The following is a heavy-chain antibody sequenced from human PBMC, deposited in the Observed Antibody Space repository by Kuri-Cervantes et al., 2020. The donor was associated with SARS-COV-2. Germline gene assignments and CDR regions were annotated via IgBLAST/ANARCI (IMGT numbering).Heavy chain of an antibody. CDR3: ARPTYCGGDCYTNSFDS. J-gene: IGHJ4*02. D-gene: IGHD2-21*02. CDR1: GFTFSSCA. V-gene: IGHV3-23*01. CDR2: ISGSGGST. Sequence: GGSLRLSCAASGFTFSSCAMSWVRQAPGKGLEWLSAISGSGGSTYYADSVRGRFTISRDNSKNTLYLQMDSLRAEDTAVYYCARPTYCGGDCYTNSFDSWGQGTLVTVSS.